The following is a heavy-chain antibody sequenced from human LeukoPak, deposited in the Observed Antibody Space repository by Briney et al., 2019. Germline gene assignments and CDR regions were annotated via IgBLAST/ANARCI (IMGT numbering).Heavy chain of an antibody. CDR2: IDGSGDKT. V-gene: IGHV3-23*01. Sequence: GGSLRLSCAASGFTFSNFAIRWVREVPGKGLEWVSSIDGSGDKTHYPDSVRGRFTVSRDNSKNTLYLQMNSLRVEDTATYFCAKVQFNWGPIDYWGQGTPVIVSS. CDR1: GFTFSNFA. D-gene: IGHD7-27*01. CDR3: AKVQFNWGPIDY. J-gene: IGHJ4*02.